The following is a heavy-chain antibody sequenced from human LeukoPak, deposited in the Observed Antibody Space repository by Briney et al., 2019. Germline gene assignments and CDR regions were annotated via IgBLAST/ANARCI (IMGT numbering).Heavy chain of an antibody. CDR2: INWNGGST. J-gene: IGHJ4*02. CDR1: GFTFSSYS. D-gene: IGHD5-18*01. V-gene: IGHV3-20*04. Sequence: GGSLRLSCAASGFTFSSYSMNWVRQAPGKGLEWVSNINWNGGSTGYADSVKGRFTISRDNAKNSLYLQMNSLRAEDTALYYCARGDTAMVNFNYFDYWGQGTLVTVSS. CDR3: ARGDTAMVNFNYFDY.